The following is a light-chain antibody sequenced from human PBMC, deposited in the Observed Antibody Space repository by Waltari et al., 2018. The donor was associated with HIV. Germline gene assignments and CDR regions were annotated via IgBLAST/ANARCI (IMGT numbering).Light chain of an antibody. CDR1: SSDVGSHNL. CDR2: EVI. CDR3: CSLAGRHTWV. Sequence: QSALTQPASVSGSPGQSITISCAATSSDVGSHNLVSWYQPLPGKAPTLMFYEVIKRPTGVSNRFAGSKSVNTASLTISGLHAEDEADYYCCSLAGRHTWVFGGGTKLTVL. V-gene: IGLV2-23*02. J-gene: IGLJ3*02.